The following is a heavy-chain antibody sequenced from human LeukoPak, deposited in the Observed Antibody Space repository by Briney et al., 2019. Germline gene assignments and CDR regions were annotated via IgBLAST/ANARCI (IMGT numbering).Heavy chain of an antibody. CDR2: IYPGDSDT. D-gene: IGHD6-13*01. Sequence: GESLKISCKGSGYSFTSYWIGWVRQMPGKGLEWMGIIYPGDSDTRYSPSFQGQVTISADKSISTAYLQWSSLKASDTAMYYCATQYSSSWTAFDYWSQGTLVTVSS. V-gene: IGHV5-51*01. CDR1: GYSFTSYW. J-gene: IGHJ4*02. CDR3: ATQYSSSWTAFDY.